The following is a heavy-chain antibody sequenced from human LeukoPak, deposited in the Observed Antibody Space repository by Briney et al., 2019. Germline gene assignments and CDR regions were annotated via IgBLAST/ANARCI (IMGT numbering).Heavy chain of an antibody. CDR1: GYTFTDYA. Sequence: GASVKVSCKPSGYTFTDYAINWVRQAPGQGLEYMGWVNTNTGIPTYAQGFTGRFVFSSDSSVSTAYLQITSLKADDSAIYFCASCNDSSGYFAYWGQGTLVTVSS. V-gene: IGHV7-4-1*02. D-gene: IGHD3-22*01. J-gene: IGHJ4*02. CDR2: VNTNTGIP. CDR3: ASCNDSSGYFAY.